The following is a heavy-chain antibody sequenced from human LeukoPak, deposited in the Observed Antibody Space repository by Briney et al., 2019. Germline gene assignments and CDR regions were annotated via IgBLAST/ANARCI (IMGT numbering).Heavy chain of an antibody. CDR2: ISAYNGNT. D-gene: IGHD1-7*01. Sequence: ASVKVSCKASGYTFTGYYMHWVRQAPGQGLEWMGWISAYNGNTNYAQKLQGRVTMTTDTSTSTAYMELRSLRSDDTAMYYCALRTGTLPYYFDFWGQGTLVTVSS. J-gene: IGHJ4*02. V-gene: IGHV1-18*04. CDR1: GYTFTGYY. CDR3: ALRTGTLPYYFDF.